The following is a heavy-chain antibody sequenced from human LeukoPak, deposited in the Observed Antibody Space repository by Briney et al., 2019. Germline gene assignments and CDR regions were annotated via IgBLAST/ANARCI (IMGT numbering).Heavy chain of an antibody. CDR2: MNPNSGNT. J-gene: IGHJ4*02. V-gene: IGHV1-8*03. Sequence: ASVTVSYKASVYTFTSYDINWVRQAPGQGLEWIAWMNPNSGNTGYAQKFQGRVTITRNTSISTAYMELSSLRSEETAVYYCARGSYSSSWFLDYWGQGTLVTVSS. D-gene: IGHD6-13*01. CDR1: VYTFTSYD. CDR3: ARGSYSSSWFLDY.